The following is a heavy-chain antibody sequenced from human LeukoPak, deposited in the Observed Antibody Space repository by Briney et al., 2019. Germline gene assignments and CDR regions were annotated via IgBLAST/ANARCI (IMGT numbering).Heavy chain of an antibody. V-gene: IGHV4-39*01. CDR1: GGSISNADYY. CDR2: IFYGERN. CDR3: ARQLPTAAADTRGYFEY. Sequence: PSETLSLTCSVSGGSISNADYYWGWIRQAPGKGLEWIGSIFYGERNHYNPSLKSRATTSVDTSKNQFSLKLTSVTAADAAMYYCARQLPTAAADTRGYFEYWGQGAVVTVSS. D-gene: IGHD6-13*01. J-gene: IGHJ4*01.